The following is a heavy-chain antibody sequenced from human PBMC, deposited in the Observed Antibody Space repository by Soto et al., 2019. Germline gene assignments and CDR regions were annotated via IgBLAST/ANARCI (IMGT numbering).Heavy chain of an antibody. Sequence: EVQLAESGGGMVQPGGSLSLSFVASGFTFSSYDMHWVRQAPGKGLEYVSSISSNGGTTYYGNSVKGRFTISRDNSKNTLYLQMGSLRAEDMAVYYCVRRVSGNYDYWGQGTLVTVSS. CDR3: VRRVSGNYDY. V-gene: IGHV3-64*01. CDR2: ISSNGGTT. CDR1: GFTFSSYD. J-gene: IGHJ4*02. D-gene: IGHD1-7*01.